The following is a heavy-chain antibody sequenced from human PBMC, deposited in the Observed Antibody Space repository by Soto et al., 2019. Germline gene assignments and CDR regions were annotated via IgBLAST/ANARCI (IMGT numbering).Heavy chain of an antibody. CDR1: GFSLNTGGVG. CDR2: IFWYDDK. J-gene: IGHJ4*02. V-gene: IGHV2-5*01. CDR3: VHNGGSGWSNFGY. D-gene: IGHD6-19*01. Sequence: QITLKESGPTLVKPTHTLTLTCTFSGFSLNTGGVGVGWIRQPPGKALEWLALIFWYDDKRYSPSLKTRLTSTKDTCRTQVVLTMTDMNPVDTATYFCVHNGGSGWSNFGYWGQGTLVTVSS.